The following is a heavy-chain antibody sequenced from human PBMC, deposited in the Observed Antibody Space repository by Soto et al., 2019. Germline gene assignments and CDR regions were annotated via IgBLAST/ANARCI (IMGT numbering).Heavy chain of an antibody. CDR1: GFSSSSYA. Sequence: GGSLRLSCEASGFSSSSYAMNWVRQAPGKGLEWVSTISETGYSAHYADSVKGRFTISRDNSKNTLNMQMNGLRVEDTAIYYCARRGGSGWGAFDIWGQGALVTVSS. J-gene: IGHJ3*02. V-gene: IGHV3-23*01. CDR2: ISETGYSA. CDR3: ARRGGSGWGAFDI. D-gene: IGHD6-19*01.